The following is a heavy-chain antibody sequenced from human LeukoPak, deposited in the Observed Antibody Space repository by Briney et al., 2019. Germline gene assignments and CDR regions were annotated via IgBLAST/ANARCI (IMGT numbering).Heavy chain of an antibody. CDR2: ISGSGGST. V-gene: IGHV3-23*01. D-gene: IGHD5-12*01. Sequence: GGSLRLSCAASGFTFNSYAMSWVRQAPGKGLEWVSAISGSGGSTYYADSVKGRFTISRDNSKNTLYLQMNSLRAEDTAVYYCAKDSGYAQYFDYWGQGTLVTVSS. J-gene: IGHJ4*02. CDR3: AKDSGYAQYFDY. CDR1: GFTFNSYA.